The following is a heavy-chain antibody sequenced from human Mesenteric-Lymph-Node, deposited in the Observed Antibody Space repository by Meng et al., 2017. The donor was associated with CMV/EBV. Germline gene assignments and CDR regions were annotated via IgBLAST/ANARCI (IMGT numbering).Heavy chain of an antibody. CDR1: GYSISSGYY. Sequence: SETLSLTCTVSGYSISSGYYWGWIRQPPGKGLEWIGYIYYSGSTNYNPSLKSRVTISVDTSKNQFSLKLSSVTAADTAVYYCARVGDSSGWYVGDFDYWGQGTLVTVSS. D-gene: IGHD6-19*01. CDR2: IYYSGST. CDR3: ARVGDSSGWYVGDFDY. J-gene: IGHJ4*02. V-gene: IGHV4-61*01.